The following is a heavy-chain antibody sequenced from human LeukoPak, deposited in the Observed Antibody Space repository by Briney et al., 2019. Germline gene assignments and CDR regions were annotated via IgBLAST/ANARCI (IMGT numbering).Heavy chain of an antibody. D-gene: IGHD2-21*02. J-gene: IGHJ3*02. CDR3: ASGCGGDCYSGDAFDI. CDR1: GGSISSYY. Sequence: SETLSLTCTVSGGSISSYYWSWIRQPPGKGLEWIGYIYYSGSTNYNPSLKSRVTISVDTSKNQFSLKLSSVTAADTAVYYCASGCGGDCYSGDAFDIWGQGTMVTVSS. V-gene: IGHV4-59*08. CDR2: IYYSGST.